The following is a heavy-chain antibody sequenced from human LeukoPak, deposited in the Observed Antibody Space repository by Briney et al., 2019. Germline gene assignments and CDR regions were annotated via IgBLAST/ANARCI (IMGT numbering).Heavy chain of an antibody. Sequence: SETLSLTCTVSGGSISSYYWSWIWQPPGKGLEWIGYIYYSGSTNYNPSLKSRVTISVDTSKNQFSLKLSSVTAADTAVYYCARQDYYDSSGYLHWGQGTLVTVSS. V-gene: IGHV4-59*08. J-gene: IGHJ4*02. CDR1: GGSISSYY. D-gene: IGHD3-22*01. CDR3: ARQDYYDSSGYLH. CDR2: IYYSGST.